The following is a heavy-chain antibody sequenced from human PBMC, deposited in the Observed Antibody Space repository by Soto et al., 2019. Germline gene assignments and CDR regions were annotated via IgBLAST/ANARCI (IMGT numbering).Heavy chain of an antibody. J-gene: IGHJ5*02. CDR2: IYYSGST. CDR3: ARSSDWFDP. Sequence: SETLSLTCTVSGGSISSYYWSWIRQPPGKGLEWIGYIYYSGSTNYNPSLKSRVTISVDTSKNQFSLKLSSVTAADTAVYYCARSSDWFDPWGQGTLVTVSS. V-gene: IGHV4-59*01. CDR1: GGSISSYY.